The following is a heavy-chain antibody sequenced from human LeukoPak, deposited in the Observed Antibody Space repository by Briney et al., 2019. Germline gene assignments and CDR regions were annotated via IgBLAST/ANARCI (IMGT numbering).Heavy chain of an antibody. V-gene: IGHV3-20*04. CDR2: INWNGGST. CDR1: GFTFDDYG. D-gene: IGHD1-26*01. J-gene: IGHJ4*02. Sequence: GGSLRLSCAASGFTFDDYGMSWVRQAPGKGLEWVSGINWNGGSTGYADSVKGRFTISRDNAKNSLYLQMNSLRAEDTALYYGVREFERYSGSYPKDFDYWGQGTLVTVSS. CDR3: VREFERYSGSYPKDFDY.